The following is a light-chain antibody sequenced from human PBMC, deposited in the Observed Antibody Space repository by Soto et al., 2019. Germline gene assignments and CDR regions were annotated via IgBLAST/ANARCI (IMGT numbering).Light chain of an antibody. CDR1: QSIRSW. V-gene: IGKV1-5*03. J-gene: IGKJ2*02. CDR3: QEYNSYPWT. CDR2: KAS. Sequence: DIPMTQSPSTLSASVGDRVTITCRASQSIRSWLAWYQQKPGKAPKLLIYKASSLESGVPSRFSGSGSGTECTLTISSLQPDDFATYYCQEYNSYPWTFGQGTKLEIK.